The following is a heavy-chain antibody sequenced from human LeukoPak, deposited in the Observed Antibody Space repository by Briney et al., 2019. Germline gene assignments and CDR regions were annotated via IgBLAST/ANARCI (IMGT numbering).Heavy chain of an antibody. D-gene: IGHD6-19*01. CDR2: FDPEDGET. Sequence: ASVKVSCKVSGYTLTELSMHWVRQAPGKGLEWMGGFDPEDGETIYAQKFQGRVTMTTDTSTSTVYMELRSLRSDDTAVYYCARDPGSFLSSSGWLNWFGPWGQGTLVTVSS. V-gene: IGHV1-24*01. CDR3: ARDPGSFLSSSGWLNWFGP. J-gene: IGHJ5*02. CDR1: GYTLTELS.